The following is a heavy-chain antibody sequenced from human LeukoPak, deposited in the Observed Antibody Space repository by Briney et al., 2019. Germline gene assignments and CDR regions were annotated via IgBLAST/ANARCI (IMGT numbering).Heavy chain of an antibody. CDR1: GFTVSSNY. CDR3: AREDYFWSGSHTLSNDYYGMDV. D-gene: IGHD3-3*01. J-gene: IGHJ6*02. V-gene: IGHV3-66*01. Sequence: PGGSLTLSCAASGFTVSSNYMSWVRQAPGKGLEWVSVIYSGGSTYYADSVKGRFTISRDNSKNTLYLQMNSLRAEDTAVYYCAREDYFWSGSHTLSNDYYGMDVWGQGTTVTVSS. CDR2: IYSGGST.